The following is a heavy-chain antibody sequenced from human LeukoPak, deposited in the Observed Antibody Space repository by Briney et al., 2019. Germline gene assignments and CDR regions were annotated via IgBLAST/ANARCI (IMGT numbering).Heavy chain of an antibody. Sequence: PSETLSLTCTVSGGSISCGDYYRSWIRQPPGKGLKWIGYIFYSGNTYYNPSLKSRVTLSIDTSENQFSLKLSAVTAADTAVYYCAREARSTYQYYSYYFGLDVWGQGTTVTVSS. J-gene: IGHJ6*02. D-gene: IGHD2-2*01. V-gene: IGHV4-30-4*01. CDR3: AREARSTYQYYSYYFGLDV. CDR1: GGSISCGDYY. CDR2: IFYSGNT.